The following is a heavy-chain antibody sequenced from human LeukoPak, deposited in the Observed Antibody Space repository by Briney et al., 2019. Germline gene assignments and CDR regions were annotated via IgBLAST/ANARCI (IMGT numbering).Heavy chain of an antibody. CDR1: GISLSNYA. CDR2: ISGRGGSI. D-gene: IGHD3-10*01. J-gene: IGHJ4*02. V-gene: IGHV3-23*01. CDR3: AKRGVVIRGILVIGYHQEAYHYDF. Sequence: PGGSLRLSCVVSGISLSNYAMTWVRQAPGKGLEWVSYISGRGGSITYADSVKGRFTIFRDTSLNTLYLQMNNLRAEDTAVYFCAKRGVVIRGILVIGYHQEAYHYDFWGQGVLVTVSS.